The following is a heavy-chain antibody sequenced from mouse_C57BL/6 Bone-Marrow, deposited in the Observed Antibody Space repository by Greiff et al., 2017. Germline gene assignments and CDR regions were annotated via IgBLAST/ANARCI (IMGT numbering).Heavy chain of an antibody. CDR1: GYTFTDYN. Sequence: DVKLQESGPELVKPGASVKIPCKASGYTFTDYNMDWVKQSHGKSLEWIGDINPNNGGTIYNQKFKGKATLTVDKSSSTAYMELRSLTSEDTAVYYCARGIYYGNFYAMDYWGQGTSVTVSS. CDR2: INPNNGGT. J-gene: IGHJ4*01. D-gene: IGHD2-1*01. V-gene: IGHV1-18*01. CDR3: ARGIYYGNFYAMDY.